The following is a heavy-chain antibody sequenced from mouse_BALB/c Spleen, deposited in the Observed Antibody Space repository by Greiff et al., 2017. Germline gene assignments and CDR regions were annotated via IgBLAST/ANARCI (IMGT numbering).Heavy chain of an antibody. V-gene: IGHV7-3*02. CDR2: IRNKANGYTT. Sequence: EVKLMESGGGLVQPGGSLRLSCATSGFTFTDYYMSWVRQPPGKALEWLGFIRNKANGYTTEYSASVKGRFTISRYNSQSILYLQMNTLRAEDSATYYCARDKGSDAMDYWGQGTSVTVSS. CDR1: GFTFTDYY. J-gene: IGHJ4*01. CDR3: ARDKGSDAMDY.